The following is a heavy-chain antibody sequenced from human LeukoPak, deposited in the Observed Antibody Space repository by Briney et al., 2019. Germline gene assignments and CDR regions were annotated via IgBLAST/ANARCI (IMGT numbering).Heavy chain of an antibody. D-gene: IGHD3-10*01. CDR3: ARELTMVRGVIGY. J-gene: IGHJ4*02. CDR2: IWYDGSNK. V-gene: IGHV3-33*01. Sequence: GGPLRLSCAASGFTFSSYGMHWVRQAPGKGLEWVAVIWYDGSNKYYADSVKGRFTISRDNSKNTLYLQMNSLRAEDTAVYYCARELTMVRGVIGYWGQGTLVTVSS. CDR1: GFTFSSYG.